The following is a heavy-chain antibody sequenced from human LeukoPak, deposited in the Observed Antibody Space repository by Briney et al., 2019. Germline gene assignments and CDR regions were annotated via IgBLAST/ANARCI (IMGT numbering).Heavy chain of an antibody. J-gene: IGHJ4*02. V-gene: IGHV3-30*18. CDR2: ISFDESSE. Sequence: GGSLRLSCAASGFTFSSYGMHWVRQAPGKGLEWVALISFDESSEYYADSVKGRFSISRDNSKNTLYLQMNNARVDDTAVYYCAKEVGYGSPYFDYWGQGTLVTVSS. CDR3: AKEVGYGSPYFDY. D-gene: IGHD5-12*01. CDR1: GFTFSSYG.